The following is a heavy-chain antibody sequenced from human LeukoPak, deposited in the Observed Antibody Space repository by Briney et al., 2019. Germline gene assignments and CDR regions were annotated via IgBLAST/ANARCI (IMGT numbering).Heavy chain of an antibody. D-gene: IGHD3-10*01. CDR2: IYTSGST. CDR1: GGSISSGSYY. Sequence: SETLSLTCTVSGGSISSGSYYWSWIRQPAGKGLEWIGRIYTSGSTNYNPSLKSRVTISVDTSKNQFSLKLSSVTAADTAVYYCARHLPSMVRGVIIFDYWGQGTLVTVSS. J-gene: IGHJ4*02. CDR3: ARHLPSMVRGVIIFDY. V-gene: IGHV4-61*02.